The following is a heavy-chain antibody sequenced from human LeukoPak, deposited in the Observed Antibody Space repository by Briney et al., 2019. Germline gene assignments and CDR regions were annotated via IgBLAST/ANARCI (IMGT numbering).Heavy chain of an antibody. CDR1: GLTFSSYA. Sequence: GGSLRLSCAASGLTFSSYAMSWVRQAPGKGLEWISVISGSGDSTHYADSVKGRFTISRDNSRNTLYLQMDSLRAEDTAVYYCASGTWGQGTLVTVSS. CDR2: ISGSGDST. D-gene: IGHD1-26*01. J-gene: IGHJ5*02. V-gene: IGHV3-23*01. CDR3: ASGT.